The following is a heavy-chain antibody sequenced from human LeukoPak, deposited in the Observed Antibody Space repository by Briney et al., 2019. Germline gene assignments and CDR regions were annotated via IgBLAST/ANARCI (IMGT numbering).Heavy chain of an antibody. CDR3: AKAGSYGDYLGC. V-gene: IGHV3-23*01. Sequence: PGGSPRLSCAASIFTFSSYAMTWVRQAPGKGLEWVSGIGDSGDSTYYADSVKGRFTISRDNSKNTLYLQMNSLRAEDTAIYYCAKAGSYGDYLGCWGQGTLLTVSS. J-gene: IGHJ4*02. CDR1: IFTFSSYA. CDR2: IGDSGDST. D-gene: IGHD4-17*01.